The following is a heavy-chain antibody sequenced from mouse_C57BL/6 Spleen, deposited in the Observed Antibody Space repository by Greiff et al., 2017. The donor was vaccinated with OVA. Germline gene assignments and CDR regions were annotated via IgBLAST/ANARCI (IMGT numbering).Heavy chain of an antibody. V-gene: IGHV5-17*01. J-gene: IGHJ4*01. CDR1: GFTFSDYG. D-gene: IGHD2-4*01. CDR2: ISSGSSTI. Sequence: DVKLVESGGGLVKPGGSLKLSCAASGFTFSDYGMHWVRQAPEKGLEWVAYISSGSSTIYYADTVKGRFTISRDNAKNTLFLQMTSLRSEDTAMYYGATVYDYDGEAYYAMDYWGQGTSVTVSS. CDR3: ATVYDYDGEAYYAMDY.